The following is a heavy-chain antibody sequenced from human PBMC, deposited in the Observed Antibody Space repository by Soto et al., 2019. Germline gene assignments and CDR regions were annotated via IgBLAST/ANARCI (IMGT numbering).Heavy chain of an antibody. CDR3: ARGRLLWFGEEYFDY. CDR2: IYFSGST. J-gene: IGHJ4*02. Sequence: SETLSLTCTVSGGSISSSTYYWAWIRQPPGKGLEWIGSIYFSGSTYYNPSLKSRVTISVDTPENRLSLKLSFVTAADTAVYYCARGRLLWFGEEYFDYWGPGTLVTVSS. CDR1: GGSISSSTYY. D-gene: IGHD3-10*01. V-gene: IGHV4-39*01.